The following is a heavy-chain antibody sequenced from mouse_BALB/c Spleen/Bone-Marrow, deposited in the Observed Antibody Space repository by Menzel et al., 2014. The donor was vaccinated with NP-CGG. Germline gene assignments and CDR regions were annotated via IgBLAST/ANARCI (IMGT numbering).Heavy chain of an antibody. CDR2: ISSGSSTI. Sequence: EVNLVESGGGLVQPGGSRKLSCAASGFTFSSFGMHWVRQAPERGLEWVAYISSGSSTILYADTVKGRFTISRDNPKNTLFLQMTSLRSEDTAMYYCARGGNWEDFDYWGQGTTLTVSS. D-gene: IGHD4-1*01. CDR3: ARGGNWEDFDY. CDR1: GFTFSSFG. J-gene: IGHJ2*01. V-gene: IGHV5-17*02.